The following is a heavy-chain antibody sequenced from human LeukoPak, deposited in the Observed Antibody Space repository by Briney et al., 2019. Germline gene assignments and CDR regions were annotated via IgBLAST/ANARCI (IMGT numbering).Heavy chain of an antibody. CDR3: ARARGVRGVIDY. CDR2: ISYDGSNK. D-gene: IGHD3-10*01. Sequence: GGSLRLSCAASGFTFSSYAMHWVRQAPGKGLEWVAVISYDGSNKYYADSVKGRFTTSRDNSKNTLYLQMNSLRAEDTAVYYCARARGVRGVIDYWGQGTLVTVSS. V-gene: IGHV3-30-3*01. CDR1: GFTFSSYA. J-gene: IGHJ4*02.